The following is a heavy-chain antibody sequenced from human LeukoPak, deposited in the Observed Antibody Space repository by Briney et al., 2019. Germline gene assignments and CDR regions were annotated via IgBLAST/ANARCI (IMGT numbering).Heavy chain of an antibody. Sequence: SETLSLTCAVYGGSFSGYYWSWIRQPPGKGREWIGYIHYSGTTNYNPSLKNRVTISLDTSKNQFSLNLSSVTAADTAVYYCARMGGYSGYATHWGQGTLVTVSS. CDR3: ARMGGYSGYATH. CDR2: IHYSGTT. CDR1: GGSFSGYY. D-gene: IGHD5-12*01. V-gene: IGHV4-59*08. J-gene: IGHJ4*02.